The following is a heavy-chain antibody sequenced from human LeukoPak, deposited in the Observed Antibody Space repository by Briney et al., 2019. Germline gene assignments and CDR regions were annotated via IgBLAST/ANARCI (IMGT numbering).Heavy chain of an antibody. CDR3: ARAQILLWFGEFPSGMDV. J-gene: IGHJ6*02. D-gene: IGHD3-10*01. V-gene: IGHV4-31*03. Sequence: SETLSLTCTVSGGSISSGGYYWSWIRQHPGKGLEWIGYIYYSGSTYYNPSLKSRVTISVDTSKNQFSLKLSFVTAADTAVYYCARAQILLWFGEFPSGMDVWGQGTTVTVSS. CDR1: GGSISSGGYY. CDR2: IYYSGST.